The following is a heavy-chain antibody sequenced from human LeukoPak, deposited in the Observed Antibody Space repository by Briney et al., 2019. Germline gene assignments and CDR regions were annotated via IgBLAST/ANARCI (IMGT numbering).Heavy chain of an antibody. CDR3: ATYDFWSGFNAFDI. J-gene: IGHJ3*02. D-gene: IGHD3-3*01. V-gene: IGHV3-30*03. Sequence: GGSLRLSCAASGFTFSSYGMHWVRQAPGKGLEWVAVISYDGSNKYYADSVKGRFTISRDNSKNTLYLQMNSLRAEDTAVYYCATYDFWSGFNAFDIWGQGTMVTVSS. CDR2: ISYDGSNK. CDR1: GFTFSSYG.